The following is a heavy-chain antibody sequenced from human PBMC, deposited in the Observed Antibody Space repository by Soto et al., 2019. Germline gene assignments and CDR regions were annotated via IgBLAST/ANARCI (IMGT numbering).Heavy chain of an antibody. Sequence: GGSLRLSCAASGFTFSSYGMHWVRQAPGKGLEWVAIISYDGSNTYYADSVKGRFTISRDNSKNTLYLQMNSLRAEDTSVYYCARERGVYYDFWSGYDYYGMDVWGQGTTVTVSS. D-gene: IGHD3-3*01. V-gene: IGHV3-30*03. CDR3: ARERGVYYDFWSGYDYYGMDV. J-gene: IGHJ6*02. CDR1: GFTFSSYG. CDR2: ISYDGSNT.